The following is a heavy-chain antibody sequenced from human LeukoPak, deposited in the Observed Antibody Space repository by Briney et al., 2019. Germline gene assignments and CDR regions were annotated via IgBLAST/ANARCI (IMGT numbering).Heavy chain of an antibody. D-gene: IGHD2-15*01. Sequence: ASVKVSCKASGYTFASYGISWVRQAPGQGLEWMGWISAYNGNTNYAQKLQGRVTMTTDTSTNTAYMELRSLRSDDTAVYYCARWYCSGGSCYSYYYGMDVWGQGTTVTVSS. J-gene: IGHJ6*02. V-gene: IGHV1-18*01. CDR1: GYTFASYG. CDR2: ISAYNGNT. CDR3: ARWYCSGGSCYSYYYGMDV.